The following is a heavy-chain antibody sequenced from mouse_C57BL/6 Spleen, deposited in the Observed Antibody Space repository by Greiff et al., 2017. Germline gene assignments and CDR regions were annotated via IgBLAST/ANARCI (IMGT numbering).Heavy chain of an antibody. Sequence: VQLQQSGAELVKPGASVKISCKASGYAFSSYWMNWVKQRPGKGLEWIGQIYPGDGDTNYNGKFKGKATLTADKSSSTAYMQLSSLTSEDSAVYFCARNRITTVVGAMDYWGQGTSVTVSS. CDR1: GYAFSSYW. V-gene: IGHV1-80*01. CDR3: ARNRITTVVGAMDY. J-gene: IGHJ4*01. CDR2: IYPGDGDT. D-gene: IGHD1-1*01.